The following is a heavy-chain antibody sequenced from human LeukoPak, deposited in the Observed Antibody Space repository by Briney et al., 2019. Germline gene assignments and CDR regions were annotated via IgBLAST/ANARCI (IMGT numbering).Heavy chain of an antibody. J-gene: IGHJ4*02. CDR3: ARDHRTTVTVYYFDY. Sequence: PGGSLRLSCAASGFTFSSYEMNWVRQAPGKGLEWVAVIWSDGRDKYYADSVKGRFTISRDNSKNTLYLQMNSLRAEDTAVYYCARDHRTTVTVYYFDYWGQGTLVTVSS. CDR2: IWSDGRDK. V-gene: IGHV3-33*08. CDR1: GFTFSSYE. D-gene: IGHD4-17*01.